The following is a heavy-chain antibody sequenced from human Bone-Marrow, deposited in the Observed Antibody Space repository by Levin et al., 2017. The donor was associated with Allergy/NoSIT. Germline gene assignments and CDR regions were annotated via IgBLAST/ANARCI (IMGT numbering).Heavy chain of an antibody. V-gene: IGHV1-3*01. CDR1: GYNFKTWL. CDR3: ARDQGAVTGTGFDAFDF. J-gene: IGHJ3*01. Sequence: PKASVKVSCKASGYNFKTWLLHWVRQAPGQGLEWMGWIRPGTGDTEYSEKFQDRVTINSDTSARIAYMELNSLRSEDTAIYFCARDQGAVTGTGFDAFDFWGQGTMVTVSS. D-gene: IGHD6-19*01. CDR2: IRPGTGDT.